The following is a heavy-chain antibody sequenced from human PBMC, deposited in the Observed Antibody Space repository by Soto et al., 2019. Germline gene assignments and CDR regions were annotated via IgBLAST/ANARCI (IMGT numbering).Heavy chain of an antibody. D-gene: IGHD6-19*01. CDR3: ARASGYVSGWYHDY. CDR1: GGTFSSDA. CDR2: LIPILGTT. Sequence: SVKVSCKASGGTFSSDAVSWVRQAPGQGLEWMGGLIPILGTTHYAQKFQGRVTITADESTNTAYMELSSLRSDDTAVYYCARASGYVSGWYHDYWGQGTRVTV. V-gene: IGHV1-69*13. J-gene: IGHJ4*02.